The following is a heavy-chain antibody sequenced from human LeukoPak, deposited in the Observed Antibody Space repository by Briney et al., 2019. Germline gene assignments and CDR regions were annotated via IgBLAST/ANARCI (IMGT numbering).Heavy chain of an antibody. CDR3: ARVLGYCSSTSCSGGWFDP. CDR2: ISSSGSTI. Sequence: PGGSLRLSCAASGFTFSDYYMSWIRQAPGKGLECVSYISSSGSTIYYADSVKGRFTISRDNAKNSLYLQMNSLRAEDTAVYYCARVLGYCSSTSCSGGWFDPWGQGTLVTVSS. CDR1: GFTFSDYY. D-gene: IGHD2-2*01. V-gene: IGHV3-11*01. J-gene: IGHJ5*02.